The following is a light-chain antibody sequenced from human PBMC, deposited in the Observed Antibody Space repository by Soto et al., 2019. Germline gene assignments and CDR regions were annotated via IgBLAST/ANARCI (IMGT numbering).Light chain of an antibody. CDR3: QQYGSSGT. J-gene: IGKJ1*01. CDR1: QSVSNNY. V-gene: IGKV3-20*01. CDR2: GAS. Sequence: IVFTQAPGSLSLSSGEKATLSCRASQSVSNNYLAWYQQKPGQAPRLLIYGASNRATGIPDRFSGSGSGTDFTLTISRLEPEDFAVYYCQQYGSSGTFGQGTKVDIK.